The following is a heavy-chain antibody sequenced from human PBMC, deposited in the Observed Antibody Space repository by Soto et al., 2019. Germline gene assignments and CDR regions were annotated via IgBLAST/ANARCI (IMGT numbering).Heavy chain of an antibody. J-gene: IGHJ4*02. CDR2: IYPSDSDT. CDR1: GYNFAGYW. D-gene: IGHD3-3*01. CDR3: ARGGVSTRTFDY. Sequence: PGESLKISCKGSGYNFAGYWIAWVRQMPGRGLELMGIIYPSDSDTRYRPSFQGQVTISADKSISSAYLQWSSLRASDTAMYYCARGGVSTRTFDYWGQGTPVTVSS. V-gene: IGHV5-51*01.